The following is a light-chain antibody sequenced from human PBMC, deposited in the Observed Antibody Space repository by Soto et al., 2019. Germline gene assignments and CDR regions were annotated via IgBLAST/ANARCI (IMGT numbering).Light chain of an antibody. J-gene: IGLJ1*01. CDR3: SSYAVSNINNYV. CDR1: SSDGGGYNY. Sequence: QSPLTQPHPPSRSPGKSVPISCTGTSSDGGGYNYVSWYQQHPGKAPKLMIYEVSKRTSGVPDRFSGSKSGNTASLSVSALQAEDEADYYCSSYAVSNINNYVFGTVTKVTVL. CDR2: EVS. V-gene: IGLV2-8*01.